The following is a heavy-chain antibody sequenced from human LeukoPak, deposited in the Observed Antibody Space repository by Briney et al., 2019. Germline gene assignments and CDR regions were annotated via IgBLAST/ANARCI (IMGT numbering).Heavy chain of an antibody. V-gene: IGHV3-48*04. CDR3: ARESLGYCSGATCYYFYMDF. Sequence: PGGSLRLSCAASGFTFSSYSMNWVRQAPGKGLEWLSYISGSSSTIYYADSVEGRFTISRDNAKNSQYLQMNSLRAEDTAVYYCARESLGYCSGATCYYFYMDFWGKGTTVTVSS. CDR2: ISGSSSTI. D-gene: IGHD2-15*01. CDR1: GFTFSSYS. J-gene: IGHJ6*03.